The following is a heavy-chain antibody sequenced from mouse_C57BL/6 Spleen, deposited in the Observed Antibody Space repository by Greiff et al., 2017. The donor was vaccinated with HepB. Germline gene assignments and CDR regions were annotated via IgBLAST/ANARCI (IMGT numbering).Heavy chain of an antibody. CDR3: ARQFLITTVVDWYFDV. Sequence: EVQLVESGGGLVKPGGSLKLSCAASGFTFSDYGMHWVRQAPEKGLEWVAYISSGSSTIYYADTVKGRFTISRDNAQNTLFLQMTSLRSEDTAMYYCARQFLITTVVDWYFDVWGTGTTVTVSS. CDR1: GFTFSDYG. CDR2: ISSGSSTI. V-gene: IGHV5-17*01. D-gene: IGHD1-1*01. J-gene: IGHJ1*03.